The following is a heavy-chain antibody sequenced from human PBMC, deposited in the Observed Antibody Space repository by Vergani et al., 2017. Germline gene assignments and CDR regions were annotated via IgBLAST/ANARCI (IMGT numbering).Heavy chain of an antibody. V-gene: IGHV4-4*07. D-gene: IGHD2-2*01. Sequence: QVQLQESGPGLVKPSETLSLTCTVSGGSISSYYWSWIRQPAGKGLEWIGRIYTSGSTYYNPSLKSRVTISVDTSKNQFSLKLSSVTAADTAVYYCARGPDGYCSSTSCENWFDPWGQGTLVTVSS. CDR2: IYTSGST. J-gene: IGHJ5*02. CDR3: ARGPDGYCSSTSCENWFDP. CDR1: GGSISSYY.